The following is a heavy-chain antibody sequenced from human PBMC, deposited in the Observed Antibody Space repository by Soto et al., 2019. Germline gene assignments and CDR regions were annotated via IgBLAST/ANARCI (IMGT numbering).Heavy chain of an antibody. J-gene: IGHJ5*02. CDR3: ARARQYYDCELDP. CDR2: TYYRSKWYN. CDR1: GDSVSSNSAA. Sequence: SQTLSLTCAISGDSVSSNSAAWNWIRQSPSRGLEWLGRTYYRSKWYNDYAVSVKSRITINPDTSKNQFSLKLTSVTAADTAMYYCARARQYYDCELDPWGQGTLVTVSS. V-gene: IGHV6-1*01. D-gene: IGHD3-22*01.